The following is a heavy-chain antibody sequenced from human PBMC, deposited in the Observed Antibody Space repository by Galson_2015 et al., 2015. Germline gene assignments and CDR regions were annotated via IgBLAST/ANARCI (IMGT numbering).Heavy chain of an antibody. CDR3: ARTYDYWSGYPYYFDY. J-gene: IGHJ4*01. CDR1: GDSISSYY. CDR2: IYYSGST. Sequence: ETLSLTCTVSGDSISSYYWSWIRQPPGTGLEWIGYIYYSGSTNYNPSLKSRVTIPVDASKNQFSLRLSSVTAADTAVYYCARTYDYWSGYPYYFDYWGHGTLVTVSS. V-gene: IGHV4-59*13. D-gene: IGHD3-3*01.